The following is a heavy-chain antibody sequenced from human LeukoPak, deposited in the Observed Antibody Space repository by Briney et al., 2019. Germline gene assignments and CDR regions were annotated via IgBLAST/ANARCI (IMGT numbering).Heavy chain of an antibody. D-gene: IGHD6-19*01. Sequence: PGRSLRLSCAASGFTFSSYWMSWVRQAPGKGLEWVANIKQDGSEKYYVDSVKGRFTISRDNAKNSLYLQMNSLRAEDTAVYYCARPYSSGWFGHRDAFDIWGQGTMVTVSS. CDR1: GFTFSSYW. J-gene: IGHJ3*02. CDR3: ARPYSSGWFGHRDAFDI. V-gene: IGHV3-7*03. CDR2: IKQDGSEK.